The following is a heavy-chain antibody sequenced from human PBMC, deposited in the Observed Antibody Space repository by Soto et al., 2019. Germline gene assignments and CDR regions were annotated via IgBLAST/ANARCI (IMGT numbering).Heavy chain of an antibody. Sequence: ASVKVSCKVSGYSLSDLSIHWVRQAPGKGLEWMGGLDAEDGETIYAQKLQGRGTMTEDTSTDTAYMELSSLTSEDTAMYYCATLPRTIERTPAAIWSFDSWGQGTLVTVSS. V-gene: IGHV1-24*01. CDR2: LDAEDGET. CDR3: ATLPRTIERTPAAIWSFDS. J-gene: IGHJ4*02. CDR1: GYSLSDLS. D-gene: IGHD2-2*01.